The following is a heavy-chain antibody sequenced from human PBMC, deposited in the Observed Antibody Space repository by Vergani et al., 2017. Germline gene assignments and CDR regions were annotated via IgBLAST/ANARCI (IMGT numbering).Heavy chain of an antibody. CDR3: ARSRFRSSEYDFWSASTSRGYYYYYMDV. CDR2: IIPIFGTA. Sequence: QVQLVQSGAEVKKPGSSVKVSCKASGGTFSSYAISWVRQAPGQGLEWMGGIIPIFGTANYAQKFQGRVTITADESTSTAYMELSSLRSEDTAVYYCARSRFRSSEYDFWSASTSRGYYYYYMDVWGKGTTVTVSS. CDR1: GGTFSSYA. J-gene: IGHJ6*03. D-gene: IGHD3-3*01. V-gene: IGHV1-69*01.